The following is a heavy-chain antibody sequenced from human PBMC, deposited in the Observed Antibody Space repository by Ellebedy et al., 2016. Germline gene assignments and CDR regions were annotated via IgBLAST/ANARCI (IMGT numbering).Heavy chain of an antibody. CDR2: IWYDGSNK. J-gene: IGHJ4*02. D-gene: IGHD1-26*01. CDR1: GFTFSSYG. CDR3: ARGIVGANWLDY. V-gene: IGHV3-33*08. Sequence: GGSLRLSCAASGFTFSSYGMHWVRQAPGKGLEWVAVIWYDGSNKYYADSVKGRFTISRDNSKNTLYLQMNSLRAEDTAVYYCARGIVGANWLDYWGQGTLVTVSS.